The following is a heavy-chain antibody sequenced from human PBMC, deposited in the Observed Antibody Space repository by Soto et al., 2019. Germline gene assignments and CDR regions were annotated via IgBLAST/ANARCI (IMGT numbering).Heavy chain of an antibody. CDR1: GFTFSGSA. CDR2: IRSKANSYAT. V-gene: IGHV3-73*01. Sequence: GGSLRLSCAASGFTFSGSAMHWVRQASGKGLEWVGRIRSKANSYATAYAASVKGRFTISRDDSKNTAYLRMNSLKTEDTAVYYCTRDFWSGYIYYGMDVWGQGTTVTVSS. CDR3: TRDFWSGYIYYGMDV. D-gene: IGHD3-3*01. J-gene: IGHJ6*02.